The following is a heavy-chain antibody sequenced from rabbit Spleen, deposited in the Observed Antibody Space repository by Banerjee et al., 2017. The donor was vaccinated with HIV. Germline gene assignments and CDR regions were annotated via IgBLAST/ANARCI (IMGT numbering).Heavy chain of an antibody. J-gene: IGHJ4*01. CDR2: IATGSGGT. CDR1: GFSFSSSYW. D-gene: IGHD1-1*01. CDR3: ARDGGRSGNL. Sequence: QEQLEESGGDLVQPGGTLTLTCKASGFSFSSSYWICWVRQAPGKGLEWIACIATGSGGTYYASWTKGRFTISKTSSTTVTLQLNSLTAADTATYFCARDGGRSGNLWGQGTLVTVS. V-gene: IGHV1S45*01.